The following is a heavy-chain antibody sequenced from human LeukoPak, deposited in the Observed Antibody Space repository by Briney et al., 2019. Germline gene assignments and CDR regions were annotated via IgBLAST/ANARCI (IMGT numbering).Heavy chain of an antibody. Sequence: GGSLRLACAASGFTFSTYGMSWVRQAPGKGLEWASAISGSGGSTYYADSVKGRFTISRDNSKNTLYLQMNSLRAADTAVYYCAKTYGDYVGDAFDIWGQGTMVTVSS. CDR2: ISGSGGST. J-gene: IGHJ3*02. D-gene: IGHD4-17*01. V-gene: IGHV3-23*01. CDR3: AKTYGDYVGDAFDI. CDR1: GFTFSTYG.